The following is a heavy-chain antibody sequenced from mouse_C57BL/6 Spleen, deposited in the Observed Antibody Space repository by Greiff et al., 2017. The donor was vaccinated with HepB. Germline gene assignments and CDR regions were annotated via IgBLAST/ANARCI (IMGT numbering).Heavy chain of an antibody. CDR3: ARGPSYYGSVYWYFDV. CDR2: ISSGSSTI. D-gene: IGHD1-1*01. CDR1: GFTFSDYG. V-gene: IGHV5-17*01. Sequence: EVQLQQSGGGLVKPGGSLKLSCAASGFTFSDYGMHWVRQAPEKGLEWVAYISSGSSTIYYADTVKGRFTISRDNAKNTLFLQMTSLRSEDTAMYYCARGPSYYGSVYWYFDVWGTGTTVTVSS. J-gene: IGHJ1*03.